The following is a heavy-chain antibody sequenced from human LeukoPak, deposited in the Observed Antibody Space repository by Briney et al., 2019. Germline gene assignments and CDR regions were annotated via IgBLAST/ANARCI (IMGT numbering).Heavy chain of an antibody. Sequence: SETLSLTCAVYGGSFSGYYWSWIRQPPGKGLEWIGEINHSGSTNYNPSLKSRVTISLDTSKNQFSLKLSSVTAAGTAVYYCARKQLERRGALDYWGQGTLVTVSS. V-gene: IGHV4-34*01. D-gene: IGHD1-1*01. J-gene: IGHJ4*02. CDR1: GGSFSGYY. CDR3: ARKQLERRGALDY. CDR2: INHSGST.